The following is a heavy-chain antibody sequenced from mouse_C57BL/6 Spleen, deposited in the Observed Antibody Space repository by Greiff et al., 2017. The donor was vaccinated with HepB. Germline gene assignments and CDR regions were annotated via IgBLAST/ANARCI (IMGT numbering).Heavy chain of an antibody. CDR3: ARLRLGGRNAMDY. D-gene: IGHD1-1*02. CDR2: IDPSDSET. J-gene: IGHJ4*01. V-gene: IGHV1-52*01. Sequence: QVQLQQPGAELVRPGSSVKLSCKASGYTFTSYWMHWVKQRPIQGLEWIGNIDPSDSETHYNQKFKDKATLTVDKSSSTAYMQLSSLTSEDSAVYYCARLRLGGRNAMDYWGQGTSVTVSS. CDR1: GYTFTSYW.